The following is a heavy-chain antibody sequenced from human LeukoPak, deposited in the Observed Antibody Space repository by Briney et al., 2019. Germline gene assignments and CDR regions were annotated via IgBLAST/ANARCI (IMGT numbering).Heavy chain of an antibody. J-gene: IGHJ4*02. V-gene: IGHV1-18*01. Sequence: GASVKVSCKASGGTFSSYAISWVRQAPGQGLEWMGWISAYNGNTNYAQKLQGRVTMTTDTSTSTAYMELRSLRSDDTAVYYCARWTDDFWSGYYEIDYWGQGTLVTVSS. CDR2: ISAYNGNT. D-gene: IGHD3-3*01. CDR3: ARWTDDFWSGYYEIDY. CDR1: GGTFSSYA.